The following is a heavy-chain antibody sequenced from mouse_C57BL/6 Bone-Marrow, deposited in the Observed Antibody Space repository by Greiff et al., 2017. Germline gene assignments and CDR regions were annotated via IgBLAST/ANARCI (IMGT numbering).Heavy chain of an antibody. CDR1: GYIFTEYT. V-gene: IGHV1-62-2*01. CDR3: ARHERYYDYEGYFDY. D-gene: IGHD2-4*01. CDR2: FYPGSGSI. Sequence: QVQLQQSGAELVKPGASVKLSCKASGYIFTEYTIHWLKQRSGQGLEWIGWFYPGSGSIKYNERFKDKATLTADKSSNTVYMELSRLTSEDSAVYFCARHERYYDYEGYFDYWGQGTTLTVSS. J-gene: IGHJ2*01.